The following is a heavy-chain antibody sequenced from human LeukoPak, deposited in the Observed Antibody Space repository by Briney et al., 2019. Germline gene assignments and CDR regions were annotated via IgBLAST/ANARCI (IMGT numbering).Heavy chain of an antibody. D-gene: IGHD5-12*01. J-gene: IGHJ6*03. CDR3: ARTTINYYYYMDV. CDR1: GGSFSSSSYY. CDR2: IYYSGRT. V-gene: IGHV4-39*07. Sequence: SETLSLTCTVSGGSFSSSSYYWGWIRQPPGKGLEWIGSIYYSGRTYYNPSLKSRVTITVDTYKNQFSLKLSSVTAADTAVYYCARTTINYYYYMDVWGKETTVTVSS.